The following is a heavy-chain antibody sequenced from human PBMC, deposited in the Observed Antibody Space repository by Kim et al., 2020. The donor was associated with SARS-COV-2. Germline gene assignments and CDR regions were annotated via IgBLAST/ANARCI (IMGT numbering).Heavy chain of an antibody. CDR1: GGSISSGSYY. D-gene: IGHD3-10*01. J-gene: IGHJ6*02. CDR2: IYTSGST. V-gene: IGHV4-61*02. CDR3: ARDPDMVRGVIQDPAYYYGMDV. Sequence: SETLSLTCTVSGGSISSGSYYWSWIRQPAGKGLEWIGRIYTSGSTNYNPSLKSRVTISVDTSKNQFSLKLSSVTAADTAVYYCARDPDMVRGVIQDPAYYYGMDVWGQGTTVTVSS.